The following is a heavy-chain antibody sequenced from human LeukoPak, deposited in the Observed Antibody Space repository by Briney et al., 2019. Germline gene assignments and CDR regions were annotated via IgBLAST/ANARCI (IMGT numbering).Heavy chain of an antibody. CDR1: GFTFSNAW. V-gene: IGHV3-15*01. J-gene: IGHJ4*02. CDR3: ITADGY. D-gene: IGHD5-24*01. CDR2: IKSKTDGGTT. Sequence: KTGGSLRLSCAASGFTFSNAWMNWVRQAPGKGLEWVGRIKSKTDGGTTDYAAPVKGRFTISRDDSKNTVHLQMNSPETEDTALYYCITADGYWGQGTLVTVSS.